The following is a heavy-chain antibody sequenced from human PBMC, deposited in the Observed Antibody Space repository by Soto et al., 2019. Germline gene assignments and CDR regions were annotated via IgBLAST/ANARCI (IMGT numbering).Heavy chain of an antibody. CDR3: ARATSYYYGSGSYPYYGMDV. V-gene: IGHV3-30-3*01. Sequence: GGSLRLSCAASGFTFRDYAMHWVRQAPGKGLEWVAIISYDGDNTYYADSVKGRCTISRDNTKNTLYLQMNSLRAEDTAVYYCARATSYYYGSGSYPYYGMDVWGQGTTVTVSS. J-gene: IGHJ6*02. CDR1: GFTFRDYA. D-gene: IGHD3-10*01. CDR2: ISYDGDNT.